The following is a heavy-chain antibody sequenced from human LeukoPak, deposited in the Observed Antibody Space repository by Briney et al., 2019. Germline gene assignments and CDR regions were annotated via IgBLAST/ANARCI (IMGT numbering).Heavy chain of an antibody. CDR2: IYDSGST. D-gene: IGHD3-3*01. CDR3: ARFTIFGVMTSPFDN. V-gene: IGHV4-39*01. Sequence: PSETLSLTCSVSGGSISSSSYYWGWIRQPPGKGLQWIGNIYDSGSTYYNPSLKSRVTITVDTSKNQFSLKLSSVTAADTAVYYCARFTIFGVMTSPFDNWGQGTLVTVSS. CDR1: GGSISSSSYY. J-gene: IGHJ4*02.